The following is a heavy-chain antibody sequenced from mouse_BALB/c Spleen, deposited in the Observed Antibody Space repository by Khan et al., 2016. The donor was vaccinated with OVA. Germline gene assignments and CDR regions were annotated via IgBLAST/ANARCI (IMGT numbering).Heavy chain of an antibody. CDR2: IDPPNEDS. V-gene: IGHV14-3*02. CDR1: GFNIKDTY. D-gene: IGHD2-1*01. Sequence: MQLEESGAELVKPGASVKLSCSASGFNIKDTYIHWMKQRPEQGLEWIGRIDPPNEDSKYGPKFQAKATLTADTSSNTAYLQLSSLTSEDTAVYYCATLYGNTFAFWGQGTLVSVSA. CDR3: ATLYGNTFAF. J-gene: IGHJ3*01.